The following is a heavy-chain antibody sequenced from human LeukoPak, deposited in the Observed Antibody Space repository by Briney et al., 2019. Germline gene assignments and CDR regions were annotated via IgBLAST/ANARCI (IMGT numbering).Heavy chain of an antibody. CDR2: IIRSVPST. J-gene: IGHJ4*02. Sequence: GGSLRLSCAASGFTFGNYAMSWVRQTPGKGLEWVSHIIRSVPSTFYAESVKGRFTISRDNSKNTLYLQMNSLRADDTAVYYCAKGGYDYVEVGYFDYWGQGVLVTVSS. CDR3: AKGGYDYVEVGYFDY. CDR1: GFTFGNYA. V-gene: IGHV3-23*01. D-gene: IGHD5-12*01.